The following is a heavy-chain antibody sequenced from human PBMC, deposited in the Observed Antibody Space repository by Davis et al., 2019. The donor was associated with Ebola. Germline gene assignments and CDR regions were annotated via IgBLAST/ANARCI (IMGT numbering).Heavy chain of an antibody. CDR2: ISSSSSYI. V-gene: IGHV3-11*03. CDR1: GFTFTDYY. D-gene: IGHD6-6*01. J-gene: IGHJ4*02. CDR3: AKLSARVFDY. Sequence: PGGSLRLSCAASGFTFTDYYMSWIRQAPGKGLEWVSSISSSSSYIYYADSVKGRFTISRDNAKNSLYLQMNSLRAEDTAIYYCAKLSARVFDYWGQGTLVTVSS.